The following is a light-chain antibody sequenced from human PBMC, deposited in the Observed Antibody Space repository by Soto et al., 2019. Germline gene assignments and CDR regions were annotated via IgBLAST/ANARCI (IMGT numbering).Light chain of an antibody. CDR3: QQYGSSPPLYT. Sequence: EIVFTQSPGTLSLSPGERATLSCRASQSVSSSYLAWYQQKPGQAPRLLIYGASSRATGIPDRFSGSGSGTDFTLTISRLEPEDFAVYYCQQYGSSPPLYTFGQGTKLEIK. CDR2: GAS. CDR1: QSVSSSY. J-gene: IGKJ2*01. V-gene: IGKV3-20*01.